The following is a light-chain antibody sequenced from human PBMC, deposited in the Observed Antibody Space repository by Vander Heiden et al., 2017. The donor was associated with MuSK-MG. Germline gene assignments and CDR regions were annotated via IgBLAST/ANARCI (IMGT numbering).Light chain of an antibody. CDR2: AAS. Sequence: DIQMTQSPSSLSASVGDRVTITCRASQSISSYLNWYQQKPGKAPKLLIYAASSLQSGVPSRFSGSGSGTDFTLTISSLQPEHFATYYCQQSDSTPPYIFGQGTKLEIK. CDR3: QQSDSTPPYI. J-gene: IGKJ2*01. CDR1: QSISSY. V-gene: IGKV1-39*01.